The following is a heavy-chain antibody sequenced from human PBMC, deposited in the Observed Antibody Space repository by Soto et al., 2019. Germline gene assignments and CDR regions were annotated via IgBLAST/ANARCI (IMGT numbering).Heavy chain of an antibody. CDR3: EPLVPSKLVGS. Sequence: SETLSLTCSVSGGSIYSYYWGWIRRPPVKGLEWIGCIYYSGYTYYNPSLKSRVSMSVDTSTSHFSLNVNFVTAAATAVYSCEPLVPSKLVGSCGPGPLVIVYS. V-gene: IGHV4-59*04. CDR2: IYYSGYT. D-gene: IGHD2-15*01. J-gene: IGHJ5*02. CDR1: GGSIYSYY.